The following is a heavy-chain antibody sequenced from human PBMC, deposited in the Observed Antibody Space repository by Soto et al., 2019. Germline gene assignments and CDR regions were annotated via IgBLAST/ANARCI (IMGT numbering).Heavy chain of an antibody. CDR3: ARGPIAAAGILDY. CDR1: GGSISSGGYY. D-gene: IGHD6-13*01. V-gene: IGHV4-31*03. CDR2: IYYSGST. J-gene: IGHJ4*02. Sequence: SETLSLTCTVSGGSISSGGYYWSWIRQHPGKGLEWIGYIYYSGSTYYNPSLKSRVTISVDTSKNQFSLKLSSVTAADTAVYYWARGPIAAAGILDYWGQGPLVTVSS.